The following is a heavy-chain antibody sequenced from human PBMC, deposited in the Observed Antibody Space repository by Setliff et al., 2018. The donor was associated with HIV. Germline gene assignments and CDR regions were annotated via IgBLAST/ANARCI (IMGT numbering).Heavy chain of an antibody. D-gene: IGHD2-21*02. Sequence: WASVKVSCKTSGYKFNIFGVSWVRQAPGQGLEWMGWISGNNRITYYAQNFQSRVTLTTDTSTSTSNMELRSLRSDDTAVYYCARAGAVMTAHFDFWGQGTLVTVSS. V-gene: IGHV1-18*01. CDR1: GYKFNIFG. CDR3: ARAGAVMTAHFDF. CDR2: ISGNNRIT. J-gene: IGHJ4*02.